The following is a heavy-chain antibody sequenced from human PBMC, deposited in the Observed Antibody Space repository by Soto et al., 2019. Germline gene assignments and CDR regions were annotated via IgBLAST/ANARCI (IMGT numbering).Heavy chain of an antibody. Sequence: SETLSLTCATYGGSFSGYYRSWIRQPPGKGLEWIGEINHSGSTNYNPSLKSRVTISVDTSKNQFSLKLSSVTAADTAVYYCARGNYAIVVDYWGQGTLVPVSS. CDR2: INHSGST. D-gene: IGHD3-22*01. CDR3: ARGNYAIVVDY. V-gene: IGHV4-34*01. J-gene: IGHJ4*02. CDR1: GGSFSGYY.